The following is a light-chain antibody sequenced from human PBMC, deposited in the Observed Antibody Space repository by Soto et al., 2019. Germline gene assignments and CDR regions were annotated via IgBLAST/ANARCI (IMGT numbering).Light chain of an antibody. CDR2: GVS. Sequence: DIQLTQSPSSLSASVGDEVTITCRASQGISHYLTWYQQKPGRAPTLLIYGVSTLQSGVPSRFSGGGSGTDFTLTISNLQLEDFATYYCHQSYDAQITCGGGTNVDSK. J-gene: IGKJ4*01. V-gene: IGKV1-39*01. CDR1: QGISHY. CDR3: HQSYDAQIT.